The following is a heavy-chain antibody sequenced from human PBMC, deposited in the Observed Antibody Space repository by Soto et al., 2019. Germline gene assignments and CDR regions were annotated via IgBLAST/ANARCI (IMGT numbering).Heavy chain of an antibody. CDR3: AREDFSMEQLVYDYIWGRYRYAFDI. J-gene: IGHJ3*02. D-gene: IGHD3-16*02. CDR2: ISSSGSTI. Sequence: GGSLRLSCAASGFTFSDYYMSWIRQAPGKGLEWVSYISSSGSTIYYADSVKGRFTISRDNAKNSLYLQMNSLRAEDTAVYYCAREDFSMEQLVYDYIWGRYRYAFDIWGQGTMVTVSS. CDR1: GFTFSDYY. V-gene: IGHV3-11*01.